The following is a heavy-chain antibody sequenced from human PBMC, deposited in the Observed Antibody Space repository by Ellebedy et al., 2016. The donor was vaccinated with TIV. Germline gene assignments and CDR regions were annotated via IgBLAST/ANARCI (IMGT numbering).Heavy chain of an antibody. Sequence: GESLKISCAASGFTVSYTYMSWVRQAPGKGLEWVSLIATGGDTYYADSVKGRFTISRDSSKNTVFLQMNSLRADDTAVYYCARRITGTYGDDALDIWGQGTMVTIS. CDR2: IATGGDT. J-gene: IGHJ3*02. CDR1: GFTVSYTY. D-gene: IGHD1-7*01. V-gene: IGHV3-53*01. CDR3: ARRITGTYGDDALDI.